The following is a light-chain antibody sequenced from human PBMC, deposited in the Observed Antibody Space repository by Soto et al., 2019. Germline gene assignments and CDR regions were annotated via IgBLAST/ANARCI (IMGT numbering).Light chain of an antibody. Sequence: DIQMTQSPSTLSASVGDRVTITCRASQSISSWLAWYQQKQGKAPKLLIYDASSLESGVPSRFSGSGSGTEFALTSSSLQPDDFATYYCQQYNSYSWTFGQGTKVEIK. V-gene: IGKV1-5*01. CDR2: DAS. CDR3: QQYNSYSWT. CDR1: QSISSW. J-gene: IGKJ1*01.